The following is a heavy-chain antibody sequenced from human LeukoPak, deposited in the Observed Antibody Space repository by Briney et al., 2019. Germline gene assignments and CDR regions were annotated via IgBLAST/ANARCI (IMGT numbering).Heavy chain of an antibody. CDR2: IYYSGGT. Sequence: KTSETLSLTCTVSGGSISSSSYYWGWIRQPPGKGLEWIGSIYYSGGTYYNPSLKSRVTISVDTSKNQFSLKLSSVTAADTAVYYCARRTIFADAAALWGQGTLVTVSS. J-gene: IGHJ4*02. V-gene: IGHV4-39*01. CDR3: ARRTIFADAAAL. CDR1: GGSISSSSYY. D-gene: IGHD3-3*01.